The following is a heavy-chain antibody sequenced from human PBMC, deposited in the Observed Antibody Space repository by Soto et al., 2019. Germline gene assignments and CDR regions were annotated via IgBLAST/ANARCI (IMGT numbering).Heavy chain of an antibody. Sequence: SETLSLTCTVSGCSISSYYCSWVRQPPGNGLEWIGYIYYSRSTNYNPSLKSPVTISVDTSKNQFSLKLSSVTAADTVVYYCARRLLAYCGGDCALFDSWGQGIMVTVSS. CDR1: GCSISSYY. J-gene: IGHJ4*02. V-gene: IGHV4-59*01. D-gene: IGHD2-21*02. CDR2: IYYSRST. CDR3: ARRLLAYCGGDCALFDS.